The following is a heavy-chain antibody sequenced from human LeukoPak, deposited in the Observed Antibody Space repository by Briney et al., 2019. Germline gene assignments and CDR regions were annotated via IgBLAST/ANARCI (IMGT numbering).Heavy chain of an antibody. D-gene: IGHD3-16*01. CDR1: GFTVSSNY. CDR3: ARERGEYYYYDY. V-gene: IGHV3-53*01. Sequence: GSLRLSCAASGFTVSSNYMSWVRQAPGKGLEWVSVIYSGGSTYYADSVKGRFTISRDNSKNTLYLQMNSLRAEDTAVYYCARERGEYYYYDYWGQGTLVTVSS. J-gene: IGHJ4*02. CDR2: IYSGGST.